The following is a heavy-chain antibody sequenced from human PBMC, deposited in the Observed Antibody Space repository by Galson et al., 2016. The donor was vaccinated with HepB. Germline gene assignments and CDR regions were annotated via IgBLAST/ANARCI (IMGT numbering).Heavy chain of an antibody. V-gene: IGHV3-21*01. D-gene: IGHD1-26*01. J-gene: IGHJ3*01. CDR1: GFTFSGYS. CDR2: ISSSSTYI. CDR3: VLGATGAFDF. Sequence: SLRLSCAASGFTFSGYSMNWVRQAPGKGLEWVSSISSSSTYIYYADSVKGRFTISRDNAKNSLSLQMNSLRADDTAVYYCVLGATGAFDFWGQGTMVTVSS.